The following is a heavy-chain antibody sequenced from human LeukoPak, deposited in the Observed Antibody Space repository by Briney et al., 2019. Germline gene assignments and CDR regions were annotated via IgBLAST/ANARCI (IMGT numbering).Heavy chain of an antibody. CDR2: INSDGSST. V-gene: IGHV3-74*01. CDR1: GFTFSSYW. J-gene: IGHJ3*02. D-gene: IGHD4-23*01. Sequence: GGSLRLSCAASGFTFSSYWMHWVRQAPGKGLVWVSRINSDGSSTSYADSVKGRFTISRDNAKNTLYLQMNRLGADDTAVYYCARGRWGEAFDIWGQGTMVTVSS. CDR3: ARGRWGEAFDI.